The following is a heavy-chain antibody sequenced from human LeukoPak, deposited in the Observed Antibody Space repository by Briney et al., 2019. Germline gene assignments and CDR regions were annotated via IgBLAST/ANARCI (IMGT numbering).Heavy chain of an antibody. V-gene: IGHV4-31*03. D-gene: IGHD7-27*01. J-gene: IGHJ4*02. CDR1: GGSISSGGSY. CDR2: IYYSGST. CDR3: ARDAHTLTGHHFDY. Sequence: SQTLSLTCTVSGGSISSGGSYWSWIRQHPGKGLEWIGYIYYSGSTYYNPSLKSRVTISVDTSKNQFSLKLSSVTAADTAVYYCARDAHTLTGHHFDYWGQGTLVTVSS.